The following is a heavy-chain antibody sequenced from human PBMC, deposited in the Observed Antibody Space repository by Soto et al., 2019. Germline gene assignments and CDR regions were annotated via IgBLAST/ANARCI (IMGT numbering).Heavy chain of an antibody. V-gene: IGHV3-30*18. Sequence: PGGSLRLSCAASGFTFSSYGMHWVRQAPGKGLEWVAVISYDRSNKYYADSVKGRFTISRDNSKNTLYLHMNSLRAEDTAVYYCAKDRGYSGYDPSDYWGQGTLVTVSS. CDR1: GFTFSSYG. CDR3: AKDRGYSGYDPSDY. J-gene: IGHJ4*02. D-gene: IGHD5-12*01. CDR2: ISYDRSNK.